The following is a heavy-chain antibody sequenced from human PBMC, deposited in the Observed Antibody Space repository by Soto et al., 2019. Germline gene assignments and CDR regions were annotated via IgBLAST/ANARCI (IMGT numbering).Heavy chain of an antibody. CDR2: ISGSGLKK. V-gene: IGHV3-23*01. CDR1: GLRCQNFG. D-gene: IGHD2-2*01. CDR3: AKTFLARYCSSSSSYDPADCFGC. Sequence: GGLMRLSSSAFGLRCQNFGMSWVHQAPGKGLECISSISGSGLKKSYAGSVKGRFTISRDNSQSTVCLELNNLSAEDTAVYYCAKTFLARYCSSSSSYDPADCFGCWGQGTRGTVSS. J-gene: IGHJ6*01.